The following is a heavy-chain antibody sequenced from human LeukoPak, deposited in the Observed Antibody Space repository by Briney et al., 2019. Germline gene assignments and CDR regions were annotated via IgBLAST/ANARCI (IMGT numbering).Heavy chain of an antibody. CDR2: IILIFGST. Sequence: VKVSCKASGGALSGYAVTWVRLAPGQELEWMGGIILIFGSTNYAPKFDARLTITADESTNTVYMELSSLRSEDTAVCFCARGFSGPNWGKRYYDHWGQGTLVTVSS. J-gene: IGHJ4*02. D-gene: IGHD7-27*01. CDR3: ARGFSGPNWGKRYYDH. V-gene: IGHV1-69*13. CDR1: GGALSGYA.